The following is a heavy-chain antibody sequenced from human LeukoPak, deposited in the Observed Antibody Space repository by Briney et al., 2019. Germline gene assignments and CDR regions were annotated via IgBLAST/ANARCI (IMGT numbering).Heavy chain of an antibody. J-gene: IGHJ4*02. CDR1: EYPFSDYY. V-gene: IGHV3-11*01. Sequence: SLTLHCGPSEYPFSDYYMSWIPQAPAKALECVSYISSSGSTIYYADSVKGRFTISRDNAKNSLYLQMNSLRAEDTAVYYCARAITFGGVIVIVEYFDYWGQGPLVTVSS. CDR2: ISSSGSTI. D-gene: IGHD3-16*02. CDR3: ARAITFGGVIVIVEYFDY.